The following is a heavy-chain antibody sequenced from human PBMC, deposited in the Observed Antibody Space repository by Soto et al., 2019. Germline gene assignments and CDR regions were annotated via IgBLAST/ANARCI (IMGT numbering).Heavy chain of an antibody. CDR3: ARSTYHYDNSGYSLDS. CDR1: GFSLTTRPMC. V-gene: IGHV2-70*01. Sequence: ESGPTLVNPTQTLTLTCAFSGFSLTTRPMCVSWIRQPPGKALEWLALIDWDDDKYYSTSLRTRLNIFKDTSKNQVVLTMTDMDPVDTATYYCARSTYHYDNSGYSLDSWGPGTLVTVSS. J-gene: IGHJ4*02. D-gene: IGHD3-22*01. CDR2: IDWDDDK.